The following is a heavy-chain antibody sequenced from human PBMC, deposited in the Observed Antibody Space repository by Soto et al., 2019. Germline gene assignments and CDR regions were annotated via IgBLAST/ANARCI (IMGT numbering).Heavy chain of an antibody. CDR2: INPSGGGT. CDR1: GYTFTSYY. D-gene: IGHD4-4*01. V-gene: IGHV1-46*01. Sequence: RASVKVSCKASGYTFTSYYIHWVRQAPGQGLEWMGIINPSGGGTYYAQKFQGRFTMTRDTSTSTVYMELSGLRSEDTAVFYCARLLIDYNKDPGAFDIWGQGTMVTVSS. J-gene: IGHJ3*02. CDR3: ARLLIDYNKDPGAFDI.